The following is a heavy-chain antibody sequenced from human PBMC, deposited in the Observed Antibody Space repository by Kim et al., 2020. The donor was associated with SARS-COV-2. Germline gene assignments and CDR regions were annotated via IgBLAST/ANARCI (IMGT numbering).Heavy chain of an antibody. V-gene: IGHV1-69*13. CDR1: GGTFSSYA. D-gene: IGHD3-10*01. J-gene: IGHJ6*02. CDR3: ARGRLLYGSGSYSQKNYNYGMDV. CDR2: IIPIFGTA. Sequence: SVKVSCKASGGTFSSYAISWVRQAPGQGLEWMGGIIPIFGTANYAQKFQGRVTITADESTSTAYMELSSLRSEDTAVYYCARGRLLYGSGSYSQKNYNYGMDVWGQGTTVTVSS.